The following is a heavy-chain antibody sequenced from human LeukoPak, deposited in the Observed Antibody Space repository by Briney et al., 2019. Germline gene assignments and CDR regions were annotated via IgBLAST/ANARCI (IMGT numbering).Heavy chain of an antibody. D-gene: IGHD5-12*01. V-gene: IGHV1-2*02. CDR2: INPNSGGT. Sequence: ASVKVSCKASGYTFTGYYMHWVRQAPGQGLEWMGWINPNSGGTNYAQKFQGRVTMTRDTSISTAYMELSRLRSDDTAVYYRARDQHSGYDFDLFDYWGQGTLVTVSS. J-gene: IGHJ4*02. CDR1: GYTFTGYY. CDR3: ARDQHSGYDFDLFDY.